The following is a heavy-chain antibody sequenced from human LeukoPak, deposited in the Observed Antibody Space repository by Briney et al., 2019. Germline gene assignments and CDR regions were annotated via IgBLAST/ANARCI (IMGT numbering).Heavy chain of an antibody. CDR1: GFTFSSHW. CDR2: IKYDASST. Sequence: GGSLRLSCADSGFTFSSHWMHWVRQAPGKGLVWVSRIKYDASSTSYADSVKGRFTISRDNAKNLLFLQINSLRVEDTAVYYCARETPRRGETRDGYRWGQGTLVTVSS. J-gene: IGHJ4*02. V-gene: IGHV3-74*01. D-gene: IGHD5-24*01. CDR3: ARETPRRGETRDGYR.